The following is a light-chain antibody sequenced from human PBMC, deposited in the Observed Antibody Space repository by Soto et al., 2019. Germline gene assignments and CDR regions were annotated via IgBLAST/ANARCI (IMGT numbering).Light chain of an antibody. CDR1: QGIGDT. CDR2: DTS. J-gene: IGKJ4*01. V-gene: IGKV3-15*01. Sequence: VLSQSPATLSLYPGERATLTCRASQGIGDTLAWYQHKPGQTPRPLIYDTSTRATGVPARFSGSRSGTEFTLTINSLQSEDFAVYYCQRYNNWPLTFAGGTKVDVK. CDR3: QRYNNWPLT.